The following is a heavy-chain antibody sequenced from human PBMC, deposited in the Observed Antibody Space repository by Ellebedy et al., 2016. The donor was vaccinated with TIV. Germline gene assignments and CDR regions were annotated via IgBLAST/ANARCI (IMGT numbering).Heavy chain of an antibody. D-gene: IGHD3-22*01. CDR2: MNPNIGNT. Sequence: AASVKVSCKASGYTFNSYDVNWVRHATGQGLEWMGWMNPNIGNTGYAQKFRGRVTMTRNTSISTAYMELNSLTSEDTAVYYCARASYDSSGTVNDYWGQGTLVTVSS. CDR3: ARASYDSSGTVNDY. V-gene: IGHV1-8*01. CDR1: GYTFNSYD. J-gene: IGHJ4*02.